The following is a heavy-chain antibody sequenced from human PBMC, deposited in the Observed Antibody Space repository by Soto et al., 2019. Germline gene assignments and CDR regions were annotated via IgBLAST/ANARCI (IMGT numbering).Heavy chain of an antibody. CDR2: ISSTSRYS. J-gene: IGHJ6*03. V-gene: IGHV3-21*06. D-gene: IGHD3-10*01. Sequence: QVVESGGGLVKPGGSLRLSCATSGFPFSSYNMNWVRQAPGKGLQWVSSISSTSRYSYYADSVKGRFTISSDNANNSLYLQMDSLRAEDTAVYYCARDGLLSFGEVLKVQYIDVWGKGNTVAVSS. CDR1: GFPFSSYN. CDR3: ARDGLLSFGEVLKVQYIDV.